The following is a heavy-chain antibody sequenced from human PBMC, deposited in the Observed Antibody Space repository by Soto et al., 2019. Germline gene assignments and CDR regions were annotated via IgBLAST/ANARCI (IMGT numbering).Heavy chain of an antibody. Sequence: SETLFLTCTVPGASIKSTDYYWSWIRQAPGKGLEWIGYVYYTGSTYYNPSLMSRLTISVDTSKNQFSLKLTSVTAAETAVYYCVRTAREGAVAPHWFDRWGQGTQVTVSS. CDR3: VRTAREGAVAPHWFDR. V-gene: IGHV4-30-4*01. D-gene: IGHD2-21*02. CDR2: VYYTGST. CDR1: GASIKSTDYY. J-gene: IGHJ5*02.